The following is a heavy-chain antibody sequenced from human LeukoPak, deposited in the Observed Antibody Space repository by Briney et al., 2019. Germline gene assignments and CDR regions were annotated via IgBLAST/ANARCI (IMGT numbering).Heavy chain of an antibody. Sequence: GGSLRLSCAASGFTFSSYAMSWVRQIPGKGLEWVSAISASGGSTYYVDSVKGRFTISRDNSKSTLYLQMNSLRAEDTAIFYCARDLNRNWFDPWGQGTLVTVSS. J-gene: IGHJ5*02. V-gene: IGHV3-23*01. CDR1: GFTFSSYA. CDR3: ARDLNRNWFDP. CDR2: ISASGGST. D-gene: IGHD1-14*01.